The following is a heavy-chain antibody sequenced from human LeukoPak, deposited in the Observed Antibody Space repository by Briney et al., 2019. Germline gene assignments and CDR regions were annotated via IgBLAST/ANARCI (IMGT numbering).Heavy chain of an antibody. Sequence: GGSLRLSCAASGFTFSSYATHWVRQAPGKGLEYVSAISSNGGSTYYANSVKGRFTISRDNSKNTLYLQMGSLRAEDMAVYYCARGPPMDLFFDYWGQGTLVTVSS. J-gene: IGHJ4*02. V-gene: IGHV3-64*01. CDR2: ISSNGGST. CDR3: ARGPPMDLFFDY. D-gene: IGHD3-10*01. CDR1: GFTFSSYA.